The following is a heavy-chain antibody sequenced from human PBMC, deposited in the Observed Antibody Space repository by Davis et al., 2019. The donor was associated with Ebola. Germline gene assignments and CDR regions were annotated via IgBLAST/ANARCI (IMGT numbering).Heavy chain of an antibody. CDR2: IIPVFGIP. V-gene: IGHV1-69*13. CDR3: AKDRYYTNSPLYFESET. CDR1: GGTFSSYA. D-gene: IGHD3-3*01. J-gene: IGHJ4*02. Sequence: SVKVSCKASGGTFSSYAISWVRQAPGQGLDWMGGIIPVFGIPKYAQKFQGRVTITADESTSTAYLELSSLRSEDTAVYYCAKDRYYTNSPLYFESETWGQGTLVTVSS.